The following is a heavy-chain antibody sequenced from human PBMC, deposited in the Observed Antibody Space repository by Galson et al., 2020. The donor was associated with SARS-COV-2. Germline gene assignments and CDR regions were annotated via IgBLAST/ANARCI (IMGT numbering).Heavy chain of an antibody. V-gene: IGHV3-23*01. Sequence: GESLKISCAAFGFTFSSYAMTWVRQAPGKGLEWVSTISGRDGRTFYADSVEGRFTISRDNSKNTLYLQMNSLRAEGTAVYYCAKGVGDNIAVAGTAEYWGQGTLVTVSS. J-gene: IGHJ4*02. CDR1: GFTFSSYA. D-gene: IGHD6-19*01. CDR2: ISGRDGRT. CDR3: AKGVGDNIAVAGTAEY.